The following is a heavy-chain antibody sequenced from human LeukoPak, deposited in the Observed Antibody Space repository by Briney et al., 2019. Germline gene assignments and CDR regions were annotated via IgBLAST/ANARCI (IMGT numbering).Heavy chain of an antibody. Sequence: ASVKVSCKASGYTFTSYGISWVRQAPGQGLEWMGWINPNSGGTNYAQKFQGRVTMTRDTSISTAYMELSRLRSDDTAVYYCARDPKEVGVYYFDYWGQGTLVTVSS. CDR1: GYTFTSYG. CDR2: INPNSGGT. V-gene: IGHV1-2*02. CDR3: ARDPKEVGVYYFDY. J-gene: IGHJ4*02. D-gene: IGHD1-26*01.